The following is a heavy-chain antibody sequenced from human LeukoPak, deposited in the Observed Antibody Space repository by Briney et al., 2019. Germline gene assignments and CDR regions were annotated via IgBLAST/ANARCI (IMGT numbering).Heavy chain of an antibody. CDR3: ARHGGDIVVVPTTMTFDY. J-gene: IGHJ4*02. V-gene: IGHV4-39*01. CDR1: GGSISSYY. CDR2: IYYSGST. Sequence: SETLSLTCTVSGGSISSYYWGWIRQPPGKGLEWIGNIYYSGSTYYNPSLKSRVTISVDTSKNQFSLKLSSVTAADTAVYYCARHGGDIVVVPTTMTFDYWGQGTLVTVSS. D-gene: IGHD2-2*01.